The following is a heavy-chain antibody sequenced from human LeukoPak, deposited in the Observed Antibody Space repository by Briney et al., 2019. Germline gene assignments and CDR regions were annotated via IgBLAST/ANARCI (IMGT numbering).Heavy chain of an antibody. CDR1: GYTFTGYY. CDR3: TRDLRSGGVTYGQDS. J-gene: IGHJ4*02. CDR2: INPNSGAT. D-gene: IGHD5-18*01. V-gene: IGHV1-2*02. Sequence: GASVKVSCKASGYTFTGYYMHWARQAPGQGLEWMGWINPNSGATNYAQKFRDRVTVTSDTSTVYLDLSSLTSDDTAVYYCTRDLRSGGVTYGQDSWGQGTLVTVSS.